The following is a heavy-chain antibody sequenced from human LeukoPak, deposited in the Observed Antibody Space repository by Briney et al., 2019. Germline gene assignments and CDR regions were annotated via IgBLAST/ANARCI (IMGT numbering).Heavy chain of an antibody. D-gene: IGHD3-9*01. CDR3: ARGGLFSTDNWFDP. CDR2: TYYIGST. J-gene: IGHJ5*02. CDR1: GGSISNYY. Sequence: PSETLFLTCTVSGGSISNYYWNWIRQPPGRGLEWIGYTYYIGSTNYNPSLKSRVTISVDTSKNQFSLKLNSVTAADTAVYYCARGGLFSTDNWFDPWGQGTLVTVSS. V-gene: IGHV4-59*01.